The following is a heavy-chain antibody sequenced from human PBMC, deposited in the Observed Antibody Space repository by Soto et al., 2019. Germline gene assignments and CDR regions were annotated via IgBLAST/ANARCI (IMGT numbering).Heavy chain of an antibody. CDR3: ARDDYITGITNWFDP. V-gene: IGHV3-21*01. D-gene: IGHD1-7*01. Sequence: GGSLRLSCAASGFTFSSYSMNWVRQAPGKGLEWVSSISSSSSYIYYADSVKGRFTISRDNAKNSLYLQMNSLRAEDTAVYYCARDDYITGITNWFDPWGQGTLVTVSS. J-gene: IGHJ5*02. CDR2: ISSSSSYI. CDR1: GFTFSSYS.